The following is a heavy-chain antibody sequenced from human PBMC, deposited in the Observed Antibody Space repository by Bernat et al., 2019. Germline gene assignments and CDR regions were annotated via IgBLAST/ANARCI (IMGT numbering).Heavy chain of an antibody. D-gene: IGHD1-7*01. CDR1: GFTFSSYA. Sequence: VQLVESGGGVVQPGRSLRLSCAASGFTFSSYAMHWVRQAPGKGLEWVAVISYDGSNKYYADSVKGRFTISRDNSKNTLYLQMNSLRAEDTAVYYCARDRSITGTTRSGAKNNYYMDVWGKGTTVTVSS. CDR3: ARDRSITGTTRSGAKNNYYMDV. V-gene: IGHV3-30*01. CDR2: ISYDGSNK. J-gene: IGHJ6*03.